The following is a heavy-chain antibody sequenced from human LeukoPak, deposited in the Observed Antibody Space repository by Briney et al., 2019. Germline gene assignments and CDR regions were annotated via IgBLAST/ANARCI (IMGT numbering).Heavy chain of an antibody. Sequence: GGSLRLSCVASGFTFINYAMIWVRQAPGKGLEWVSVFSNRTHYADSVKGRFTTSRDNSRNTLYLEMNNLRAEDTAIYYCAKDWYDYWGQGTLVTVSS. D-gene: IGHD6-13*01. CDR1: GFTFINYA. J-gene: IGHJ4*02. V-gene: IGHV3-23*03. CDR2: FSNRT. CDR3: AKDWYDY.